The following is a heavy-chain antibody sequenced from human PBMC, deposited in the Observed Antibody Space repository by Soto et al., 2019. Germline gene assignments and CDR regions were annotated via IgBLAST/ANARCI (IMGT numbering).Heavy chain of an antibody. D-gene: IGHD2-21*02. CDR2: INAGNGNT. CDR3: ARSIVVVTALDY. J-gene: IGHJ4*02. CDR1: GYTLTSYA. V-gene: IGHV1-3*05. Sequence: QVQLVQSGAEEKKPGASVKVSCKASGYTLTSYAMHWVRQAPGQRLEWMGWINAGNGNTKYSQKFQGRVTITRHTSASTAYMELSSLRSEDTAVHYCARSIVVVTALDYWGQGTLVTVSS.